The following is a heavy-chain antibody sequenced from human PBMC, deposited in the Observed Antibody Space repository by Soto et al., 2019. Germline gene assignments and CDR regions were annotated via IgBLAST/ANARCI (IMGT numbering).Heavy chain of an antibody. Sequence: PGGSLRLSCVASGFTFSSYGMHWVRQAPGKELEWVAVIWYDGSNKYYADSVKGRFTISRDNSKNTLYLQMNSLRAEDTAVYYCARVDSSSLYYYYGMGVWGQGTTVTVSS. CDR3: ARVDSSSLYYYYGMGV. CDR2: IWYDGSNK. CDR1: GFTFSSYG. J-gene: IGHJ6*02. V-gene: IGHV3-33*01. D-gene: IGHD6-13*01.